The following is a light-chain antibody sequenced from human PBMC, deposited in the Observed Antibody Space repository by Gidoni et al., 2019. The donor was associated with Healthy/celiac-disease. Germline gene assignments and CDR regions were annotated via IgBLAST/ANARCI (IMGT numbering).Light chain of an antibody. V-gene: IGLV1-40*01. CDR1: SSNIGAGYD. CDR3: QSYDSSLSGVV. J-gene: IGLJ2*01. Sequence: QSVLTPPPSVSAAPGQRVTISCTGSSSNIGAGYDVHWYQHLPGTAPKLLIYGNSNRPSGVPDRFSGSKSGTSASLAITGLQAEDEADYYCQSYDSSLSGVVFGGGTKLTVL. CDR2: GNS.